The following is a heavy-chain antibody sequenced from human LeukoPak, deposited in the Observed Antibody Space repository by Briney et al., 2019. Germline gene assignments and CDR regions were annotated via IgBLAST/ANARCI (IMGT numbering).Heavy chain of an antibody. V-gene: IGHV4-30-2*01. CDR3: ARLRAFYDFWSGYRGYYYYYYMDV. CDR1: GGSISSGGYY. D-gene: IGHD3-3*01. J-gene: IGHJ6*03. CDR2: IYHSGST. Sequence: SQTLSLTCTVSGGSISSGGYYWSWIRQPPGKGLEWIGYIYHSGSTYYNPSLKSRVTISVDRSKNQFSLKLSSVTAADTAVYYCARLRAFYDFWSGYRGYYYYYYMDVWGKGTTVTVSS.